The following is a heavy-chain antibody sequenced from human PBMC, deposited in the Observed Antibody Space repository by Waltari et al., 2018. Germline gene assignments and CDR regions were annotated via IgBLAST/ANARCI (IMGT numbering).Heavy chain of an antibody. CDR2: ISGRGGNT. CDR3: AKEAGDTYWYFDL. J-gene: IGHJ2*01. D-gene: IGHD6-19*01. Sequence: EVQLLESGGGLVQPGESLRLSCAASGFIFSNYAMTWVRQAPGKGLAGVSGISGRGGNTYYADSVKGRFTISRDNSKSTLYLQMNSLRAEDTAVYFCAKEAGDTYWYFDLWGRGTLVTVSS. V-gene: IGHV3-23*01. CDR1: GFIFSNYA.